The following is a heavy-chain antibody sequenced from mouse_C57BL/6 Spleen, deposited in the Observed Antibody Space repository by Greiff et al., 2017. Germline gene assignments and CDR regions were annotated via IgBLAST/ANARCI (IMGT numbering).Heavy chain of an antibody. V-gene: IGHV1-50*01. J-gene: IGHJ4*01. Sequence: QVPLQQPGAELVKPGASVKLSCKASGYTFTSYWMQWVKQRPGQGLEWIGEIDPSDSYTNYNQKFKGKATLTVDTSSSTAYMQLSSLTSEDSAVYYCASRGGDAMDYWGQGTSVTVSS. CDR2: IDPSDSYT. CDR3: ASRGGDAMDY. CDR1: GYTFTSYW.